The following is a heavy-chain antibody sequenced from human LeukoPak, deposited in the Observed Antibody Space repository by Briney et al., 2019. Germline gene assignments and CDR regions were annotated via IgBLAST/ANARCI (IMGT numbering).Heavy chain of an antibody. J-gene: IGHJ4*02. D-gene: IGHD3-10*01. CDR1: GFSFSSHA. Sequence: GGSLRLSCAASGFSFSSHAMHWVRQAPGKGLECVAVISYDGSNKYYADSVKGRFTISRDNSQNTLYLQMNSLRAEDTAVYYCASAPGYYYDYWGQGTLVTVSS. CDR3: ASAPGYYYDY. V-gene: IGHV3-30-3*01. CDR2: ISYDGSNK.